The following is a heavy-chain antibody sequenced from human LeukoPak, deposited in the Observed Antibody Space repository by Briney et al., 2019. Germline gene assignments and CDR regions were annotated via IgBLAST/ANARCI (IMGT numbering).Heavy chain of an antibody. CDR3: AEGRGTYRGEYFQY. D-gene: IGHD3-16*02. CDR1: GGSISSYS. CDR2: MYNNGNT. Sequence: PSETLSLTCTVSGGSISSYSWSWIRQPPGEGLEWIGYMYNNGNTNYNPSLKNRVSISVDMSKNQFSLKLSSVTAADTAVYYCAEGRGTYRGEYFQYWGQGTLATVSS. J-gene: IGHJ1*01. V-gene: IGHV4-59*01.